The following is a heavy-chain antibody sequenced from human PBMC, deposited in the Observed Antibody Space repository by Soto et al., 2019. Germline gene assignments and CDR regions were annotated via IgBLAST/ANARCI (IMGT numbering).Heavy chain of an antibody. CDR1: GYIFTNNY. V-gene: IGHV1-46*01. D-gene: IGHD4-4*01. J-gene: IGHJ4*02. CDR2: INPGDGST. Sequence: QVRLVQSGAEVKKPGASVEVSCRASGYIFTNNYMHWVRQAPGQGLEWMGIINPGDGSTTYAQRFQDRVTMTRNTSTSTVFLKLNSLASEDTATYYCVRYFSKGQKWGQGTPVTVTS. CDR3: VRYFSKGQK.